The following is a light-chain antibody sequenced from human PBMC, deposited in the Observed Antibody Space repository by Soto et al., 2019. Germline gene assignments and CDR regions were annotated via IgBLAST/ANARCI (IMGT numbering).Light chain of an antibody. CDR3: QQYGSWYT. Sequence: EIVFTQSPGTLSLSPGERATLSCRASQSVSSSYLAWYQQKPGQAPRLLIYGASSRATGIPDRFSGSGSGTDFTLTISRLEPEDFAVYYCQQYGSWYTFGQGTKVDNK. CDR2: GAS. J-gene: IGKJ2*01. V-gene: IGKV3-20*01. CDR1: QSVSSSY.